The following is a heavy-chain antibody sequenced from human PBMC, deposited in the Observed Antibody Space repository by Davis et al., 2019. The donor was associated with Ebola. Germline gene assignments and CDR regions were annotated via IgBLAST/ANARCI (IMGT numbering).Heavy chain of an antibody. D-gene: IGHD5-24*01. CDR1: GGTFSSFA. J-gene: IGHJ4*02. CDR2: IIPMFRSP. CDR3: ARAQAMLEMSTEGLRNPEVEYFDY. Sequence: SVKVSCKSSGGTFSSFAVGWVRQAPGQGLEWMGGIIPMFRSPNYAQKFQDRVTITADESMSTAYMELSSLRSEDTAIYYCARAQAMLEMSTEGLRNPEVEYFDYWGQGTLVTVSS. V-gene: IGHV1-69*13.